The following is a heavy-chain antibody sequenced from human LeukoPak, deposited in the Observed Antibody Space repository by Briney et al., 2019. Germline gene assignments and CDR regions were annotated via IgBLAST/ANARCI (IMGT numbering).Heavy chain of an antibody. CDR2: IKQDGSEK. V-gene: IGHV3-7*01. CDR1: GFTFSNYW. D-gene: IGHD2-15*01. CDR3: ARDVGYGMNV. J-gene: IGHJ6*02. Sequence: GGSLRLSCAASGFTFSNYWMSWVRQAPGKGLEWVANIKQDGSEKYYVDSVKGRFTISRDNAKNSLYLQMDTLRAEDTAVYYCARDVGYGMNVWGQGTTVTVSS.